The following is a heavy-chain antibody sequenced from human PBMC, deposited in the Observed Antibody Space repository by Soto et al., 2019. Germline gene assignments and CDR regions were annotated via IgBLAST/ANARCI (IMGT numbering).Heavy chain of an antibody. Sequence: SETLSLTCSFSNGSISGFYWTCIRHPPGKILEWIGYIHYSGRTDYNPSLTSRATMSVDTSKNQFSLNLKSITAADTAVYYCVRVGVGIGNHFDSWGRGTLV. CDR3: VRVGVGIGNHFDS. J-gene: IGHJ4*02. CDR2: IHYSGRT. V-gene: IGHV4-59*12. D-gene: IGHD3-10*01. CDR1: NGSISGFY.